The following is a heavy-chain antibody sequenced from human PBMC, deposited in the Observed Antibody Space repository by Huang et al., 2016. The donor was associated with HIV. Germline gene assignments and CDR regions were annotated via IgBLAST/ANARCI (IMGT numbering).Heavy chain of an antibody. CDR3: ARGFGINYNHEAFDV. J-gene: IGHJ3*01. CDR1: GYTFTNYD. CDR2: MNPKSGNV. D-gene: IGHD3-10*01. Sequence: QIQLAQSGAEVKKPWASVKVSCKAFGYTFTNYDINWVRQASGQGLEWKGWMNPKSGNVGYTKKFQGRVAILRNSSINTSYLEVTSLTSEDTAVYYCARGFGINYNHEAFDVWGQGTMVTVSS. V-gene: IGHV1-8*01.